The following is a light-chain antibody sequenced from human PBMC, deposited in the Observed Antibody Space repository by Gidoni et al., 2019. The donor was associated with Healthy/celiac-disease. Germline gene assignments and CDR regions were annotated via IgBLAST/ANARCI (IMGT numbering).Light chain of an antibody. J-gene: IGKJ1*01. CDR1: QSVSSY. CDR3: QQRSSWPLT. CDR2: NAS. Sequence: EIVLTQSPATLSLSPGERATLSCRASQSVSSYLAWYQQKPGQAPRLLIYNASNRATGIPARFSGSGSGTDFTLTISSLEPEDFAVYYCQQRSSWPLTFXQXTKVEFK. V-gene: IGKV3-11*01.